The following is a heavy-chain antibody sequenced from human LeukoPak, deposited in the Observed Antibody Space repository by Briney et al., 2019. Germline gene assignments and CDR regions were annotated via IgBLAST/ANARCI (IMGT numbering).Heavy chain of an antibody. CDR1: SGSITNYY. V-gene: IGHV4-4*07. D-gene: IGHD1-26*01. J-gene: IGHJ4*02. CDR2: IFASGST. Sequence: PSETLSLTCTVSSGSITNYYWSWIRQPAGKGLEWIGRIFASGSTNHNPSLNSRVTMSVDTSKNQFSLKLRSVTAADTAVYYCARDRGGGTYGFDYWGQGTLVTVSS. CDR3: ARDRGGGTYGFDY.